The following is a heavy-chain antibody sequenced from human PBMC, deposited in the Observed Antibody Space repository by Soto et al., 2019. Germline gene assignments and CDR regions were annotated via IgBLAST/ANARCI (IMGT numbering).Heavy chain of an antibody. J-gene: IGHJ6*02. CDR1: GGSISSYY. D-gene: IGHD2-8*01. V-gene: IGHV4-59*01. CDR2: IYYSGST. CDR3: ARLGRSGYADYYGMDV. Sequence: PSETLSLTCTVSGGSISSYYWSWIRQPPGKGLEWIGYIYYSGSTNYNPSLKSRVTISVDTSKNQFSLKLSSVTAADTAVYYCARLGRSGYADYYGMDVWGQGTTVTVSS.